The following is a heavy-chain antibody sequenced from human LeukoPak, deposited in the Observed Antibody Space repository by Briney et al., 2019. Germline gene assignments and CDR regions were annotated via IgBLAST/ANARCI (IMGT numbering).Heavy chain of an antibody. V-gene: IGHV3-23*01. Sequence: GGTLRLSCAASGFTFSTYGMTWVRQAPGKGLEWVSAISGSAATTFYADSVKGRFTISGDNAKNSLYLQMDSLRAEDTAVYYCARDPNWNYDYWGQGTLVTVSS. D-gene: IGHD1-7*01. J-gene: IGHJ4*02. CDR1: GFTFSTYG. CDR3: ARDPNWNYDY. CDR2: ISGSAATT.